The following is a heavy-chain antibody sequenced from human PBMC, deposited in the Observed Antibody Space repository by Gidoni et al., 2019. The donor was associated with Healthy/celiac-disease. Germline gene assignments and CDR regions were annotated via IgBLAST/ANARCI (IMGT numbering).Heavy chain of an antibody. J-gene: IGHJ4*02. Sequence: EVQLVESGGSLVQPGGSLRLSCAASGFTFGSYWMSWFRQAPGKGLEWVANIKQDGSEKYYVDSVKGRFTISRDNAKNSLYLQMNSLRAEDTAVYYCARDLVGVLDNPSIVGALLFDYWGQGTLVTVSS. CDR1: GFTFGSYW. CDR3: ARDLVGVLDNPSIVGALLFDY. D-gene: IGHD1-26*01. V-gene: IGHV3-7*01. CDR2: IKQDGSEK.